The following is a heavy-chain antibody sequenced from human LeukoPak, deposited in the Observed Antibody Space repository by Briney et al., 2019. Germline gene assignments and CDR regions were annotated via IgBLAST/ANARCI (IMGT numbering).Heavy chain of an antibody. CDR1: GGSISSFY. CDR2: IYYSGST. V-gene: IGHV4-59*08. J-gene: IGHJ4*02. Sequence: PSETLSLTCTVSGGSISSFYWSWIRQPPGKGPEWIAYIYYSGSTNYNPSLKSRVTISVDTSKNQFSLRLYSVTAADTAVYYCARHLVYGSGTQPYFDYWGQGTLVTVSS. D-gene: IGHD3-10*01. CDR3: ARHLVYGSGTQPYFDY.